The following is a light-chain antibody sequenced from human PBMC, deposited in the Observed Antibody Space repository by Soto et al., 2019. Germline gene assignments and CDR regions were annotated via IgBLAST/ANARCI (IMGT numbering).Light chain of an antibody. CDR3: QQYNEWPLT. V-gene: IGKV3-15*01. Sequence: ETVMTQSPATLSVSPGERATLSCGASQSVSTNLAWYQQKPSQVPRLLIYGASTRASDIPARFSGSGSGTEFPLTISSLQSEDFAVYYCQQYNEWPLTFGGGTKVEIE. CDR2: GAS. J-gene: IGKJ4*01. CDR1: QSVSTN.